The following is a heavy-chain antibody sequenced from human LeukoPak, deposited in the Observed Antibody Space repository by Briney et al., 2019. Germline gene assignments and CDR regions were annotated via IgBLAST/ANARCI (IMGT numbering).Heavy chain of an antibody. Sequence: PSETLSLTCTVSGGSLSSGSYYWGWIRQPPGKGLEWIGSIYYSGSTYYNPSLKSRVTISVDTSENQFSLKLASVTAADMAVYYCARSEPSSNDAFAIWGQGTMVSVSS. V-gene: IGHV4-39*07. CDR1: GGSLSSGSYY. CDR3: ARSEPSSNDAFAI. CDR2: IYYSGST. J-gene: IGHJ3*02. D-gene: IGHD1-14*01.